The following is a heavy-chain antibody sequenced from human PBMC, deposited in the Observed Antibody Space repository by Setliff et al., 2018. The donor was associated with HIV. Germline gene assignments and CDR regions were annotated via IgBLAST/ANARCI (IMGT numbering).Heavy chain of an antibody. J-gene: IGHJ5*02. V-gene: IGHV3-20*04. CDR3: ARERVLETYYNFWSGSDHWFDP. Sequence: PGGSLRLSCAASGFTFDDYGMSWVRQAPGKGLEWVSGINWNGGSTGYADSVKGRFTISRDNAKNSLYLQMNSLRAEDTAVYYCARERVLETYYNFWSGSDHWFDPWGQGTLVTVSS. D-gene: IGHD3-3*01. CDR2: INWNGGST. CDR1: GFTFDDYG.